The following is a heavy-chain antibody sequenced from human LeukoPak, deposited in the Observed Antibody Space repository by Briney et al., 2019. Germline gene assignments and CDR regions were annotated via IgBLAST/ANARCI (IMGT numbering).Heavy chain of an antibody. D-gene: IGHD1-7*01. CDR2: ISSDGSTI. CDR1: EFTFSSYS. J-gene: IGHJ6*03. Sequence: GGSLRLSCAASEFTFSSYSMNWVRQAPGKGLEWVSYISSDGSTIYYADSVKGRLTISRDNAKNSLYLQMNSLRAEDTAVYYCARGDNWNSYYYYYYMDVWGKGTTVTVSS. CDR3: ARGDNWNSYYYYYYMDV. V-gene: IGHV3-48*04.